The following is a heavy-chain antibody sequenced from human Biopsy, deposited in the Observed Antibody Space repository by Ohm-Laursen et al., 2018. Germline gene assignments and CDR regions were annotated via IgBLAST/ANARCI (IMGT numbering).Heavy chain of an antibody. CDR3: AREAIGVATAFDI. Sequence: GTLPLTCTVSGVSISTYYWSWIRQSPGRGLEWIAYIYYSGSTDYNPSLKSRVTISLDTSKNQFSLKLSSVTAADTAIYYCAREAIGVATAFDIWGQGTMVTVSS. D-gene: IGHD5-12*01. V-gene: IGHV4-59*01. CDR1: GVSISTYY. CDR2: IYYSGST. J-gene: IGHJ3*02.